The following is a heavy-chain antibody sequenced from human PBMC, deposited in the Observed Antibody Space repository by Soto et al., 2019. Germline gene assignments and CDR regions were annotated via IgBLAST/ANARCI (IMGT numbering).Heavy chain of an antibody. V-gene: IGHV4-31*03. CDR1: GYYISSGGYY. D-gene: IGHD4-17*01. J-gene: IGHJ6*02. Sequence: TLSLTCTVAGYYISSGGYYWSWIRQHPGKGLEWIGYIYYSGSTYYNPSLKSRVAISVDTSNNQFSLKLSSVNAADTAVDYWARYATVTTVYYYGMDVWDQGTTVTVSS. CDR2: IYYSGST. CDR3: ARYATVTTVYYYGMDV.